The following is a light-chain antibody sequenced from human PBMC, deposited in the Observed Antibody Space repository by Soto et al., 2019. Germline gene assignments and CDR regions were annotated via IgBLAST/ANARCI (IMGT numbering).Light chain of an antibody. CDR2: DAS. CDR1: QGFSSC. J-gene: IGKJ5*01. Sequence: DIQLTQSPSSLFASVGDRVTFCCRVSQGFSSCFDCYQQKPGKAPKLLIYDASNLETGVPSRFSGSGSGTDFTFTISSLQPEDIATYYCQQYDNLLITFGQGTRLEIK. CDR3: QQYDNLLIT. V-gene: IGKV1-33*01.